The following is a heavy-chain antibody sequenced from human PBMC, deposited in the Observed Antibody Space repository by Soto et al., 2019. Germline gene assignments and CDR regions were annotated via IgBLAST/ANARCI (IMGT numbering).Heavy chain of an antibody. CDR3: ARGGITGTVNC. V-gene: IGHV1-69*01. CDR1: GGTFSSYA. D-gene: IGHD1-7*01. CDR2: IIPIFGTA. Sequence: QVQLVQSGAEVKKPGSSVKVSCKAAGGTFSSYAISWVRQAPGQGLEWLGGIIPIFGTANYAQKFQGTVPITADDTTSTASMALSSMRSEDTAVYYCARGGITGTVNCRGHGPLDTVST. J-gene: IGHJ4*01.